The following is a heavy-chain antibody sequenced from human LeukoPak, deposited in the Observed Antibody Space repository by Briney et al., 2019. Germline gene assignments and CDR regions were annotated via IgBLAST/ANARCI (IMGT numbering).Heavy chain of an antibody. Sequence: PGGSLRLSCAASGFIFSNYAMSWVRQAPGKGLEWVSGISNSADSTYYAVSVKGRFTISRDNSKNTLYLQMNSLRAEDTAVYYCAKDRDFWSGYYDFDFWSRGTLVTVSS. CDR2: ISNSADST. CDR1: GFIFSNYA. D-gene: IGHD3-3*01. CDR3: AKDRDFWSGYYDFDF. V-gene: IGHV3-23*01. J-gene: IGHJ4*02.